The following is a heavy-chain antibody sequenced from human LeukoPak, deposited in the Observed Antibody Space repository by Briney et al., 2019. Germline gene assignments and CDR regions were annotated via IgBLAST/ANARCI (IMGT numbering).Heavy chain of an antibody. CDR3: ARAIAPTYTYGKVDY. V-gene: IGHV3-21*01. Sequence: GGSLRLSCAASGFTFSTYSMNWVRQAPGKGLEWVSAISSSSSYIYYVDSVKGRFTISRDNAKNTLYLQMNSLRAEDTAVYYCARAIAPTYTYGKVDYWGQGTLVTVSS. D-gene: IGHD5-18*01. J-gene: IGHJ4*02. CDR2: ISSSSSYI. CDR1: GFTFSTYS.